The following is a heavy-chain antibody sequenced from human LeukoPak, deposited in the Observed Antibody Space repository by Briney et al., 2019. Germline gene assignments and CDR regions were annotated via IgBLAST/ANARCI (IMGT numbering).Heavy chain of an antibody. D-gene: IGHD3-10*01. V-gene: IGHV3-48*03. CDR3: ARVDGSGSYPDY. J-gene: IGHJ4*02. Sequence: PGGSLRLSCAASGFTFSSCQMNWVRQAPGKGLEWLSDISRSSTDTNYADSVKGRFTISRDNAKNSLYLQMNSLRAEDTAVYYCARVDGSGSYPDYWGQGTLVTVSS. CDR2: ISRSSTDT. CDR1: GFTFSSCQ.